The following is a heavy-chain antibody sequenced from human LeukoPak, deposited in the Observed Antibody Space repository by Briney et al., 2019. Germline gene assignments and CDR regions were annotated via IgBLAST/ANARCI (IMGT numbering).Heavy chain of an antibody. D-gene: IGHD3-16*01. V-gene: IGHV4-34*01. J-gene: IGHJ6*03. CDR2: INHSGST. CDR3: ARGVAYTYYYYYYMDV. Sequence: ETLSLTCAVYGGSFSGCYWSWIRQPPGKGLEWIGEINHSGSTNYNPSLKSRVTISVDTSKSQFSLKLSSVTAADTAVYYCARGVAYTYYYYYYMDVWGKGTTVTVSS. CDR1: GGSFSGCY.